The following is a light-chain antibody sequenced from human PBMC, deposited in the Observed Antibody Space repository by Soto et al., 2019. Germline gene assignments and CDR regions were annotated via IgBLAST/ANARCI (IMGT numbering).Light chain of an antibody. Sequence: EIVLTQSPGTLSLSPGERATLSCRASQSVSSSYLAWYQQKPDQAPRLLIYGASSMATGIPDRFSSSGSGTDFTLTISRLEPEDFAVYYCQQYGSSPLTFGGGTKVEIK. J-gene: IGKJ4*01. CDR3: QQYGSSPLT. V-gene: IGKV3-20*01. CDR1: QSVSSSY. CDR2: GAS.